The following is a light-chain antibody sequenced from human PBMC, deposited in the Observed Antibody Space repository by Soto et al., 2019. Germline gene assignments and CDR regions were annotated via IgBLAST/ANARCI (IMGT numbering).Light chain of an antibody. CDR2: DVS. J-gene: IGKJ4*01. CDR1: QSINNL. V-gene: IGKV1-5*01. Sequence: DVQMTQSPSTLSASVGDRVTITCRASQSINNLLAWYQQKPGKAPKFLIYDVSTLEGGVPSRFSGSGSGTEFTLTISSLQPEDFATYYCQQYDSYPLTFXGGTKVDIK. CDR3: QQYDSYPLT.